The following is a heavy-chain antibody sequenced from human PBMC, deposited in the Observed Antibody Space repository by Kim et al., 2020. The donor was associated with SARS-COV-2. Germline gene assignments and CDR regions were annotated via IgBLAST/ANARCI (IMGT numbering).Heavy chain of an antibody. CDR2: INSGGDT. J-gene: IGHJ6*02. V-gene: IGHV3-13*01. CDR1: GFDFTNYD. Sequence: GGSLRLSCAASGFDFTNYDMHWVRQPTGRGLEWVSGINSGGDTYYPGSVKGRFTISRENAKNSLYLQMSGLTDGDTAVYYCARGAYHDILTGPRMDVWGQGTTVTVSS. D-gene: IGHD3-9*01. CDR3: ARGAYHDILTGPRMDV.